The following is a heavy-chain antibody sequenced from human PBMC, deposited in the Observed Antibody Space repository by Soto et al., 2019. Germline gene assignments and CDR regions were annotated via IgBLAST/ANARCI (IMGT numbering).Heavy chain of an antibody. J-gene: IGHJ6*02. D-gene: IGHD3-9*01. CDR2: ISSSSSYI. Sequence: GGSLRLSCAASGFTFSSYSMSWVRQAPGKGLEWVSSISSSSSYIYYADSVKGRFTISRDNAKNSLYLQMNSLRAEDTAVYYCARAHLPAHYDILTGYYGGYYGMDVWGQGTTVTVSS. CDR3: ARAHLPAHYDILTGYYGGYYGMDV. V-gene: IGHV3-21*01. CDR1: GFTFSSYS.